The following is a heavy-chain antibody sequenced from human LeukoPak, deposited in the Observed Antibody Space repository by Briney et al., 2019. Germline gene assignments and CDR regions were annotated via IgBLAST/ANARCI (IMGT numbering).Heavy chain of an antibody. Sequence: PSETLSLTCTVSAYSISSGYYWGWIRQPPGKGLKWIGSISHSGSTYYNPSLKSRVTISVDTSKNQFSLKLSSLTAADTAVYYCARLRRSRLAEFDYWGQGTLVTVSS. V-gene: IGHV4-38-2*02. CDR2: ISHSGST. D-gene: IGHD3-3*02. J-gene: IGHJ4*02. CDR1: AYSISSGYY. CDR3: ARLRRSRLAEFDY.